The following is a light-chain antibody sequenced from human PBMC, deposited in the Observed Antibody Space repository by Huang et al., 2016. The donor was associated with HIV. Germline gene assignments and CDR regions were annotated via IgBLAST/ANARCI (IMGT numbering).Light chain of an antibody. J-gene: IGKJ1*01. V-gene: IGKV3-20*01. CDR3: QQYGTSPWT. Sequence: EIVLTQSPGPLSLSPGGGATVACWDNEGGGSTYLAGYRQGGGQAPRVLIYGAANRATGSPDRFSGSGSGTDFTLTISRLEPEDFAVYYCQQYGTSPWTFGQGTKVEIK. CDR1: EGGGSTY. CDR2: GAA.